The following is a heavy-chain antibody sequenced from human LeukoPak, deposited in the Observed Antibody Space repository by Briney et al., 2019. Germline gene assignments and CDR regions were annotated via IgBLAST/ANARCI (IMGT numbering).Heavy chain of an antibody. CDR1: GFTFSVYW. CDR3: ARKYSYDSSAYYYLS. J-gene: IGHJ4*02. Sequence: GGSLRLSCAASGFTFSVYWMSWVRQAPGKGLEWAANIKQDGSEKYYVDSVKGRFTISRDNAKNSLYLQMNSLRAEDTAVYYCARKYSYDSSAYYYLSWGQGTLVTVSS. D-gene: IGHD3-22*01. V-gene: IGHV3-7*04. CDR2: IKQDGSEK.